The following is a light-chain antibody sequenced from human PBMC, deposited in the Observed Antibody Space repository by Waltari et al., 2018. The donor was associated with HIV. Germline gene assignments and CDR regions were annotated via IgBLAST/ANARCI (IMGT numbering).Light chain of an antibody. Sequence: QPASMSGSPAQSISISCNGSISHVGASNFVSWYQVFPGHPPKLILYEVDHRPSGISGRFSGSKSGTTASLTISPLRPEDEAHYFCSSYSTTSLPIIFGGGTLLAVL. CDR2: EVD. CDR3: SSYSTTSLPII. CDR1: ISHVGASNF. J-gene: IGLJ6*01. V-gene: IGLV2-14*01.